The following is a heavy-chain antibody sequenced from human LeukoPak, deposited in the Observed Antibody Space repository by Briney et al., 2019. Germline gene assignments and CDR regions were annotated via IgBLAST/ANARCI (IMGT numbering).Heavy chain of an antibody. V-gene: IGHV3-73*01. CDR2: IGSKANSYAT. Sequence: GGSLRLSCAASGFTFSGSAMHWVRQASGKGLEWVGRIGSKANSYATAYAASVKGRFTISRDDSKNTAYLQMNSLNTEDTAVYYCTRPSDYDYVWGSYRLQAFDIWGQGTMVTVPS. J-gene: IGHJ3*02. CDR3: TRPSDYDYVWGSYRLQAFDI. D-gene: IGHD3-16*02. CDR1: GFTFSGSA.